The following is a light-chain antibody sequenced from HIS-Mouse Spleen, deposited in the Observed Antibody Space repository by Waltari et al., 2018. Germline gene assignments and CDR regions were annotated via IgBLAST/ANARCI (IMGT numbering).Light chain of an antibody. V-gene: IGLV3-10*01. J-gene: IGLJ2*01. CDR3: YSTDSSGNHRV. CDR1: ALPKKY. CDR2: EDS. Sequence: SYELTQPPSVSVSPGQTARIPCPGDALPKKYAYWYQQKSGQAPVLVIYEDSKRPSEIPERFSGSSSGTMATLTISGAQVEDEADYYCYSTDSSGNHRVFGGGTKLTVL.